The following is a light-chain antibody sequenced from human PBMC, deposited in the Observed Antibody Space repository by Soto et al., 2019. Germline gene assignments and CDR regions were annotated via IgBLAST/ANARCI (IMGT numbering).Light chain of an antibody. Sequence: EIVLTQSPGTLSLSPGERATLSCRASQRVSSHSLAWYQQKPGQAPRTLIYGASSRATGIPDRFSASGSGTDFTLTISRLEPEDFAVYYCLQYNNWPPGFGGGTKVEIK. CDR2: GAS. V-gene: IGKV3-20*01. J-gene: IGKJ4*01. CDR1: QRVSSHS. CDR3: LQYNNWPPG.